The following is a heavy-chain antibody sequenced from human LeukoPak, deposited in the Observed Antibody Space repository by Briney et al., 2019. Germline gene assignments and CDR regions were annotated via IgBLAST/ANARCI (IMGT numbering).Heavy chain of an antibody. D-gene: IGHD3-10*01. CDR3: ARDRQVGWFDP. J-gene: IGHJ5*02. CDR1: GGSISSYY. CDR2: IYYSGST. V-gene: IGHV4-59*01. Sequence: SETLSLTCTVSGGSISSYYWSWIRQPPGKGLEWIGYIYYSGSTNYNPSLKSRVTISVDTSKNQFSLKLSSVTAADTAVYYCARDRQVGWFDPRGQGTLVTVSS.